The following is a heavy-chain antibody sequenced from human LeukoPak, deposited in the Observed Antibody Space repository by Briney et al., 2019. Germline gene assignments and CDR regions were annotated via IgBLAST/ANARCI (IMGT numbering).Heavy chain of an antibody. CDR3: ARRSGIAVAGAFDY. CDR1: GFTFDDYA. J-gene: IGHJ4*02. Sequence: GGSLRLSCAASGFTFDDYAMHWVRQAPGKGLEWVSGISWNSGRIDYAGSVKGRFTISRDNAKNSLYLQMNSLRAEDTAVYYCARRSGIAVAGAFDYWGQGTLVTVSS. D-gene: IGHD6-19*01. V-gene: IGHV3-9*01. CDR2: ISWNSGRI.